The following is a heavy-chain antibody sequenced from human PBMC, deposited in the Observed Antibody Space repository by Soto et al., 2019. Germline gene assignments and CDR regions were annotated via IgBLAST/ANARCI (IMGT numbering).Heavy chain of an antibody. Sequence: SETLSLTCTVSGGSISTYYWTWIRQPPGKGLEWIGYISYSGSTNYNPSLKGRLTISLNTSKKHFSLKLSSVTAADTAVYYCARGTRATQYYYYFYGMDVWGQGTTVTVSS. CDR1: GGSISTYY. V-gene: IGHV4-59*01. J-gene: IGHJ6*02. CDR3: ARGTRATQYYYYFYGMDV. CDR2: ISYSGST.